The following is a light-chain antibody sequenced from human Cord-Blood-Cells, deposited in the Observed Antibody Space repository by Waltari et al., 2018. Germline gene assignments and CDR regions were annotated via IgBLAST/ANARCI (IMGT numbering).Light chain of an antibody. CDR1: QSVSSN. J-gene: IGKJ1*01. CDR3: QQYNNWPLT. Sequence: EIVMTQSPDTLSVSQGERATLSCRASQSVSSNLACYQQKPGQAPRLLIYGASTRATGIPARFSGSGSGTEFTLTISSLQSEDFAVYYCQQYNNWPLTFGQG. V-gene: IGKV3-15*01. CDR2: GAS.